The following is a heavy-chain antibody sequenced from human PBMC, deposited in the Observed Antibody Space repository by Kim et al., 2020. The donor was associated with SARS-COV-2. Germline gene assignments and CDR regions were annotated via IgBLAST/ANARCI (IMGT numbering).Heavy chain of an antibody. J-gene: IGHJ4*02. CDR3: ARDLLGGHLDY. CDR2: IYYSGST. Sequence: SETLSLTCTVSGGSLSSYYWSWIRQPPGKGLEWIGYIYYSGSTNYNPSLKSRVTISVDTSKNQFSLKLSSVTAADTAVYYCARDLLGGHLDYWGQGTLVTVSS. CDR1: GGSLSSYY. V-gene: IGHV4-59*13.